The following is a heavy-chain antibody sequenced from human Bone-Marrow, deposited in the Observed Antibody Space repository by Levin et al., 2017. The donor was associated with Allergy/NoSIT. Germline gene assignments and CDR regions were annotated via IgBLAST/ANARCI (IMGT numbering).Heavy chain of an antibody. J-gene: IGHJ6*02. Sequence: GGSLRLSCTASGFTFGDYAMSWFRQAPGKGLEWVGFIRSKAYGGTTEYAASVKGRFTISRDDSKSIAYLQMNSLKTEDTAVYYCTRDDPIAVAGRIPIHYYYYYGMDVWGQGTTVTVSS. D-gene: IGHD6-19*01. CDR2: IRSKAYGGTT. CDR1: GFTFGDYA. V-gene: IGHV3-49*03. CDR3: TRDDPIAVAGRIPIHYYYYYGMDV.